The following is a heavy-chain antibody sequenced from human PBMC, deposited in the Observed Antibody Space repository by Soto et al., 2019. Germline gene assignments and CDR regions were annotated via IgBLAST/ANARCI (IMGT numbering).Heavy chain of an antibody. CDR2: IIPIFGTA. V-gene: IGHV1-69*01. D-gene: IGHD2-2*01. CDR1: GGTFSSYA. CDR3: ARDMHRIVVVPAAHYYYYGMDV. J-gene: IGHJ6*02. Sequence: QVQLVQSGAEVKKPGSSVKVSCKASGGTFSSYAISWVRQAPGQGLEWMGGIIPIFGTANYAQKFQGRVTITADESTSTAYMELSRLRSEDTAVYYCARDMHRIVVVPAAHYYYYGMDVWGQGTTVTVSS.